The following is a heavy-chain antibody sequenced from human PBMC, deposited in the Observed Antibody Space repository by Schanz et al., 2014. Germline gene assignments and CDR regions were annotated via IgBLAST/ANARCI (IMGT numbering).Heavy chain of an antibody. CDR3: ARDTTWRLDL. V-gene: IGHV4-61*02. CDR1: GGSISSGSYY. D-gene: IGHD1-1*01. Sequence: QVQLQESGPGLVKPSQTLSLTCSVSGGSISSGSYYWSWIRQPAGKALEWVGRVFPNGITNYNPPRKRRFTISLDTSKNQFSLTLTSLTAADTAVYYCARDTTWRLDLWGRGTLVTVSS. CDR2: VFPNGIT. J-gene: IGHJ2*01.